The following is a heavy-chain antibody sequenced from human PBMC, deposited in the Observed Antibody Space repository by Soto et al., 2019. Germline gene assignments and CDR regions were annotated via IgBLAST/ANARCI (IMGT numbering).Heavy chain of an antibody. CDR3: AKGDNLGPKTGYAFDP. CDR2: TYVRSKWYN. V-gene: IGHV6-1*01. J-gene: IGHJ5*02. D-gene: IGHD5-12*01. Sequence: SQTLSLTCAISGDSVSSNTASWNWIRQSPSRGLEWLGRTYVRSKWYNDYAVSVKSRIIINPDTSNNQFSLQLNSVTPEDTAMYFCAKGDNLGPKTGYAFDPWGQGIMVTVSS. CDR1: GDSVSSNTAS.